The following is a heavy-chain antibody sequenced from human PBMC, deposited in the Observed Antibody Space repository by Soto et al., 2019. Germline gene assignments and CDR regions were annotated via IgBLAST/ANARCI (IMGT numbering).Heavy chain of an antibody. J-gene: IGHJ4*02. CDR1: GFTVSSYG. CDR2: IWYDGSNK. CDR3: ARDGQYDPGPTFDY. Sequence: PGGSLRLSCAASGFTVSSYGMHWVRQAPGKGLEWVAVIWYDGSNKYYADSVKGRFTISRDNSKNTLYLQMNSLRAEDTAVYYCARDGQYDPGPTFDYWGQGTLVTVSS. V-gene: IGHV3-33*08. D-gene: IGHD3-10*01.